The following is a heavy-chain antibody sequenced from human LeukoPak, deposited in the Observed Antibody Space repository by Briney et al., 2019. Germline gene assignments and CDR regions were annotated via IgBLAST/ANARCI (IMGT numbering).Heavy chain of an antibody. CDR1: GGTFSSYA. Sequence: GASVKVSCKASGGTFSSYAISWVRQAPGQGLEWMGRIIPIFGIANYAQKFQGRVTITADKSTSTAYMELSSLRSEDTAVYYCAHEFPCGGDCYGYFYYYGMDVWGQGTTVIVSS. V-gene: IGHV1-69*04. CDR3: AHEFPCGGDCYGYFYYYGMDV. J-gene: IGHJ6*02. D-gene: IGHD2-21*02. CDR2: IIPIFGIA.